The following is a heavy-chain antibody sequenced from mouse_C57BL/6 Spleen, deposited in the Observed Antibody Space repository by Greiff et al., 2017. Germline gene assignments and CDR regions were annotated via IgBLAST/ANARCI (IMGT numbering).Heavy chain of an antibody. D-gene: IGHD1-1*01. Sequence: QVQLQQSGPELVKPGASVKISCKASGYAFSGSWMNWVKQRPGKGLEWIGRIYPGDGDTNYNGKFKGKATLTADKSSSTAYMQLSSLTSEDSAVYCCALTTVVLDYWGQGTSVTVSS. CDR2: IYPGDGDT. CDR1: GYAFSGSW. CDR3: ALTTVVLDY. J-gene: IGHJ4*01. V-gene: IGHV1-82*01.